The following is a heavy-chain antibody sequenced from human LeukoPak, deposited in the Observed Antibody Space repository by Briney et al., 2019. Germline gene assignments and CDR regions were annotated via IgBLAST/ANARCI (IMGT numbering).Heavy chain of an antibody. CDR2: IYPGDSDS. Sequence: GESPKISCKGSGYSFTSYWIGWVRQMPGKGLEWMGIIYPGDSDSTNSPSFQGQVTTSADKSISTAYLQWRSLKASDTAIYYCARHGAVAGSYYFGMDVWGQGTTVTVSS. CDR1: GYSFTSYW. CDR3: ARHGAVAGSYYFGMDV. V-gene: IGHV5-51*01. J-gene: IGHJ6*02. D-gene: IGHD6-19*01.